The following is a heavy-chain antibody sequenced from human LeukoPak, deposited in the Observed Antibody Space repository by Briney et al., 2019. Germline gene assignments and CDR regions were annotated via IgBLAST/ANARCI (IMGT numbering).Heavy chain of an antibody. V-gene: IGHV4-39*01. CDR2: IYYSGST. Sequence: GSLRLSCAASGFTFSDYEMNWIRQPPGKGLEWIGSIYYSGSTYYNPSLKSRVTISVDTSKNQFSLKLSSVTAADTAVYYCARRAIFEGPFDYWGQGTLVTVSS. J-gene: IGHJ4*02. CDR1: GFTFSDYE. CDR3: ARRAIFEGPFDY. D-gene: IGHD3-3*01.